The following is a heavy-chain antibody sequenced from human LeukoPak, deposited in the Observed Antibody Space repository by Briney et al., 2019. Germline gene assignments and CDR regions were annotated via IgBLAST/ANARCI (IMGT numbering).Heavy chain of an antibody. CDR1: GGTFSSYA. CDR3: ASDSYSSGWGDPDY. CDR2: IIPILGIA. D-gene: IGHD6-19*01. V-gene: IGHV1-69*04. J-gene: IGHJ4*02. Sequence: ASVKVSCKASGGTFSSYAISWVRQAPGQGLEWMGRIIPILGIANYAQKFQGRVTITANKSTSTAYMELSSLRSEDTAVYYCASDSYSSGWGDPDYWGQGTLVTVSS.